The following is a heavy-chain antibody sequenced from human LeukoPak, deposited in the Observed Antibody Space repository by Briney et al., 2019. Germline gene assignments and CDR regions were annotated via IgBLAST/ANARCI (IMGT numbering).Heavy chain of an antibody. CDR2: IIVGTGAT. Sequence: ASVKVSCKASGITSTNFAVQWVRRARGQRLEWIGWIIVGTGATKCAQDFQHRVTITRDMSTRTLYMELTSLRSEDTAVYYCAADLSDPRRGASYLDSWGQGTLVTVSS. V-gene: IGHV1-58*01. CDR1: GITSTNFA. CDR3: AADLSDPRRGASYLDS. J-gene: IGHJ4*02. D-gene: IGHD1-1*01.